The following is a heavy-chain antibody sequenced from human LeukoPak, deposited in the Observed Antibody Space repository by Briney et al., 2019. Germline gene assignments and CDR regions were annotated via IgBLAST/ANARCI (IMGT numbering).Heavy chain of an antibody. CDR3: ARIEGSTFDY. CDR2: IYPGDSVT. Sequence: GESLKISCKGSGYRFTSYWIGGVRQMPGKGLEWMGIIYPGDSVTRYSASFQGQVTISADKSISTVYLQWSSLKASDTAIYCCARIEGSTFDYWGQGTLVTVSS. J-gene: IGHJ4*02. CDR1: GYRFTSYW. V-gene: IGHV5-51*01.